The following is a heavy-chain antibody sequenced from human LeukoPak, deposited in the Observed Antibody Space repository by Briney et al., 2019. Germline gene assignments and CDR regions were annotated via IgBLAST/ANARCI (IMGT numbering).Heavy chain of an antibody. V-gene: IGHV1-69*05. J-gene: IGHJ5*02. CDR1: GGTFSSYA. CDR2: IIPIFGTA. D-gene: IGHD5-12*01. CDR3: ARVVVATTNWFDP. Sequence: ASVKLSCKASGGTFSSYAISWVRQAPGQGLEWMGGIIPIFGTANYAQKLQGRVTMTTDTSTSTAYMELRSLRPDDTAVYYCARVVVATTNWFDPWGQGTLVTVSS.